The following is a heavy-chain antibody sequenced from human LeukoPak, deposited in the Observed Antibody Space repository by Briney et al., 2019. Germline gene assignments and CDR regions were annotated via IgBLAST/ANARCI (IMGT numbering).Heavy chain of an antibody. Sequence: SVKVSCKASGCTFSSYAISWVRQAPGQGLEWMGGIIPIFSTANYAQKFQGRVTITADESKSTDYMELSSLRSEDTAVYYCARGSGIAAAVPAAYWGQGTLVTVSS. J-gene: IGHJ4*02. CDR3: ARGSGIAAAVPAAY. D-gene: IGHD6-13*01. CDR1: GCTFSSYA. CDR2: IIPIFSTA. V-gene: IGHV1-69*01.